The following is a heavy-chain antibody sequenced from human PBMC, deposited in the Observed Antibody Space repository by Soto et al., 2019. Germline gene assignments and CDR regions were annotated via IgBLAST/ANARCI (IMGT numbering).Heavy chain of an antibody. V-gene: IGHV1-18*01. Sequence: QVQLVQSGAEVKKPGASVKVSCKASGYTFTNFGISWVRQAPGQGLEWMGWISAYNGNTNYAQKFQGRVTMTTDTSRSTAYLEVRSLRFDDTAVFYSARGGTPMDYWGQGTLVTVSS. D-gene: IGHD3-16*01. J-gene: IGHJ4*02. CDR2: ISAYNGNT. CDR1: GYTFTNFG. CDR3: ARGGTPMDY.